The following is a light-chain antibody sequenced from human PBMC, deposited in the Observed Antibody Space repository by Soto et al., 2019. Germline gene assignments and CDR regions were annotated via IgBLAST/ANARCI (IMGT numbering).Light chain of an antibody. CDR1: LSFSSN. CDR2: CAS. V-gene: IGKV3-15*01. CDR3: QQYNNWPF. Sequence: EIVMTQSPATLSVSPGERATLSCRPSLSFSSNLAWYQQKPGQAPRLLIYCASTRATGIPARFSGSGSGTEFTLTISSLQSEDFAVYYCQQYNNWPFFGGGTKVDIK. J-gene: IGKJ4*01.